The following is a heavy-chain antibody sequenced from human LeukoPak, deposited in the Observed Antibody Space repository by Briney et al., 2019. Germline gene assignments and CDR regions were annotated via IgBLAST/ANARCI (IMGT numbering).Heavy chain of an antibody. J-gene: IGHJ4*02. V-gene: IGHV3-74*01. CDR3: ARGSYSSSWYYFDY. CDR1: GCTFSSYW. D-gene: IGHD6-13*01. Sequence: GGSLRLSCAASGCTFSSYWMHWVRQAPGKGLVWVSRINSDGSSTSYADSVKGRFTISRDNAKNTLYLQMNSLRAEDTAVYYCARGSYSSSWYYFDYWGQGTLVTVSS. CDR2: INSDGSST.